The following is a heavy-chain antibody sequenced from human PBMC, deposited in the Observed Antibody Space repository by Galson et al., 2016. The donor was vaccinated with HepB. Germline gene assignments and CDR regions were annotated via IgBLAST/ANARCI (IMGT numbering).Heavy chain of an antibody. D-gene: IGHD1-1*01. V-gene: IGHV3-7*01. CDR3: ARDNDNKIDY. Sequence: SLRLSCAASGFTFSNYAMSWARQAPGKGLEWVANIRVDDSAVFYVDSAKGRFTISRDTAKNSLYLHMSSLRAEDTAVYYCARDNDNKIDYWGQGTQVTVSS. J-gene: IGHJ4*02. CDR1: GFTFSNYA. CDR2: IRVDDSAV.